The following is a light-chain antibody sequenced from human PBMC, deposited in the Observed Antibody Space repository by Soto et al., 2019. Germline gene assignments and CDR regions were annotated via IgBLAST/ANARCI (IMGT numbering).Light chain of an antibody. CDR3: QSYDSSLSGPYV. Sequence: QSVLTQPPSVSGAPGQRVTISCTGSSSNIGADYDVNWYQQFPGTAPKLLIYGNSNRPSGVPDRFSGSNSGTSASLAITGLQAEDEADYYCQSYDSSLSGPYVFGTGTKVTVL. CDR1: SSNIGADYD. CDR2: GNS. J-gene: IGLJ1*01. V-gene: IGLV1-40*01.